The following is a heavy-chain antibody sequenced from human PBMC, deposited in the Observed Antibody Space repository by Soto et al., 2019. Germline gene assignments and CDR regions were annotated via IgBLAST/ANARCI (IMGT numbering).Heavy chain of an antibody. J-gene: IGHJ4*02. CDR1: GGSISSSSYY. D-gene: IGHD3-22*01. CDR2: IYYSGSI. Sequence: SETLSLTCTVSGGSISSSSYYWGWIRQPPGKGLEWIGSIYYSGSIYYNPSLKSRVTISVDTSKNQFSLKLSSVTAADTAVYYCGGITMIVVVTDYWGQGTLVTVSS. CDR3: GGITMIVVVTDY. V-gene: IGHV4-39*01.